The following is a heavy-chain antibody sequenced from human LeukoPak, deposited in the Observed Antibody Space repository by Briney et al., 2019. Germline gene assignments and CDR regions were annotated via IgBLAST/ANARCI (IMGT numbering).Heavy chain of an antibody. CDR3: ARDSPVDYGDYLNWFDP. J-gene: IGHJ5*02. V-gene: IGHV1-18*01. CDR1: GYTFTSYD. Sequence: ASVKVSCKASGYTFTSYDINWVRQAPGQGLEWMGWISAYNGNTNYAQKLQGRVTMTTDTSTSTAYMELRSLRSDDTAVYYCARDSPVDYGDYLNWFDPWGQGTLVTVSS. CDR2: ISAYNGNT. D-gene: IGHD4-17*01.